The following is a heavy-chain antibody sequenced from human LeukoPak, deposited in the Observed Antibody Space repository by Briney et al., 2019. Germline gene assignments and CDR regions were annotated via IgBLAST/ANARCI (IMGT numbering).Heavy chain of an antibody. D-gene: IGHD6-25*01. CDR2: INHSGST. CDR3: ASGLQRGYYFDY. J-gene: IGHJ4*02. Sequence: SETLSLTCAVYGVSFSGYYWSWIRQPPGKGLEWIGEINHSGSTNYNPSLKSRFTISVDTSKNQFSLKLRSVTAADTAVYYCASGLQRGYYFDYWGRGTLVSVS. V-gene: IGHV4-34*01. CDR1: GVSFSGYY.